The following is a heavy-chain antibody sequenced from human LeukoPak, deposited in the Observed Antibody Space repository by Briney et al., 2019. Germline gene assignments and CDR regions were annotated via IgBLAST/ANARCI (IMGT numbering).Heavy chain of an antibody. V-gene: IGHV1-69*04. D-gene: IGHD6-19*01. CDR3: AREAVAGYFFDY. Sequence: ASVKVSCKASGGTFSSYAISWVRQAPGQGLEWMGRIIPILGIANYAQKFQGRVTITADKSMSTAYMELSSLRSEDKAVYYCAREAVAGYFFDYWGQGTLVTVSS. CDR2: IIPILGIA. J-gene: IGHJ4*02. CDR1: GGTFSSYA.